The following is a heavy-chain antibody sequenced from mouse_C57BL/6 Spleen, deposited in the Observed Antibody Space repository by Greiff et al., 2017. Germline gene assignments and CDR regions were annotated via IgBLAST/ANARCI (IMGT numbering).Heavy chain of an antibody. V-gene: IGHV1-50*01. CDR1: GYTFTSYW. CDR2: IDPSDSYT. J-gene: IGHJ2*01. D-gene: IGHD4-1*01. CDR3: ATLTWVY. Sequence: QVQLQQPGAELVKPGASVKLSCKASGYTFTSYWMQWVNQRPGQGLEWIGEIDPSDSYTNYNQKFKGKATLTVDTSSSTAYMQLSSLTSEDSAVYYCATLTWVYWGQGTTLTVSS.